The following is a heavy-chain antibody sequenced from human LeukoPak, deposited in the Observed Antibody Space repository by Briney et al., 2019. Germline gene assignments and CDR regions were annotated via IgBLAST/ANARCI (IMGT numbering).Heavy chain of an antibody. Sequence: PGGSLRLSCAASGFTVTSNYMSWVRQAPGKGPEWVSVIYSGGSTYYANSVKGRFTISRDNSKNTLYLQMNSLRAEDTAEYYCARDSTDGDYDWFDPWGQGTLVTVSS. CDR2: IYSGGST. CDR3: ARDSTDGDYDWFDP. V-gene: IGHV3-53*01. J-gene: IGHJ5*02. CDR1: GFTVTSNY. D-gene: IGHD4-17*01.